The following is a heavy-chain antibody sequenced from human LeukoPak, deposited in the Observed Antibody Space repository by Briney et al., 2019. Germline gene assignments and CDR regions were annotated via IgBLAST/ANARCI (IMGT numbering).Heavy chain of an antibody. V-gene: IGHV4-34*01. J-gene: IGHJ4*02. Sequence: SETLSLTCAVYSGSFNGYYWSWIRQFPGKGLEWIGEINDSGNTNYNPSLKSRVTLSVDTSKNQFSPRLGSVTAADTAVYYCARRLVNGADSQVSDDWGQGILVTVSS. CDR2: INDSGNT. D-gene: IGHD6-19*01. CDR1: SGSFNGYY. CDR3: ARRLVNGADSQVSDD.